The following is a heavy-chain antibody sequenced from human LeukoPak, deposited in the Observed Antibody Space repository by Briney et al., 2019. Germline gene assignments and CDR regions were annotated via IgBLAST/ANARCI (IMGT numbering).Heavy chain of an antibody. CDR2: ISTYNGNT. CDR1: GGTFSSYG. Sequence: ASVKVSCKASGGTFSSYGISWVRQAPGQGLEWMGWISTYNGNTNYAQNLQGRVTMTTDTSTSTAYMELRSLRSDDRAVYYCARGLFGELLFEYWGQGTLVTASS. V-gene: IGHV1-18*01. J-gene: IGHJ4*02. CDR3: ARGLFGELLFEY. D-gene: IGHD3-10*02.